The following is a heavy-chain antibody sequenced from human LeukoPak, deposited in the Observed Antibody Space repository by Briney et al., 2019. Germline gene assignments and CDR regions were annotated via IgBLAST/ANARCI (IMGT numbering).Heavy chain of an antibody. CDR3: ASVLDRFDY. CDR2: ISTSTSYI. J-gene: IGHJ4*02. CDR1: GFTFTTYS. D-gene: IGHD2-8*01. V-gene: IGHV3-21*01. Sequence: GGSLRLSCEASGFTFTTYSMTWVRQAPGKGLEWVSSISTSTSYIYYADSVKGRFTISRDNAKNSLYLQMNSLRAEDTAVYYCASVLDRFDYWGQGTLVTVSS.